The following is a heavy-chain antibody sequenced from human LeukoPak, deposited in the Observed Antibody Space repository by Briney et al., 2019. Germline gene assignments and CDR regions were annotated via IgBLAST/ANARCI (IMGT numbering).Heavy chain of an antibody. V-gene: IGHV3-69-1*01. D-gene: IGHD6-19*01. CDR2: ISRGSIT. J-gene: IGHJ4*02. CDR3: ARDHTVGQWPTHFDY. Sequence: GGSLRLSCVASGFTFGTHAMSWVRQVPGKGLEWVSGISRGSITYYSDSVKGRFTISRDNAKNSLYLQMNSLRAEDTAVYYCARDHTVGQWPTHFDYWGQGALVTVSS. CDR1: GFTFGTHA.